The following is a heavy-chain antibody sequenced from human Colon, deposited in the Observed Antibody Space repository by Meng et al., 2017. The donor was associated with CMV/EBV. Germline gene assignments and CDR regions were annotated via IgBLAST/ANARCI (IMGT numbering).Heavy chain of an antibody. Sequence: GESLKISCEASGFAFNFFEFHWLRQVPGKGLEWVADISGDEREIYYVDSVKGRFTVSRDNAKNLVFLQMNSLRVEDTAVYYCAGRWIWGPGTLVTVSS. CDR1: GFAFNFFE. CDR3: AGRWI. J-gene: IGHJ4*02. V-gene: IGHV3-7*01. CDR2: ISGDEREI. D-gene: IGHD1-1*01.